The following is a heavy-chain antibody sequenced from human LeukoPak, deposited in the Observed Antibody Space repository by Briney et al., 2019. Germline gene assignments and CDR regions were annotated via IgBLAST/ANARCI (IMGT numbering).Heavy chain of an antibody. CDR1: GGSFSGYY. V-gene: IGHV4-34*01. Sequence: SETLSLTCAVYGGSFSGYYWSWIRQPPGKGLEWIGEINHSGSTNYNPSLKSRVTISVDTSKNQFSLKLSSATAADTAVYYCARGPPAGGGLDYWGQGTLVTVSS. CDR2: INHSGST. D-gene: IGHD2-2*01. CDR3: ARGPPAGGGLDY. J-gene: IGHJ4*02.